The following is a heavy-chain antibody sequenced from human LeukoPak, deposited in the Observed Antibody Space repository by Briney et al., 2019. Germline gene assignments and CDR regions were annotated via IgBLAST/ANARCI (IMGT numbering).Heavy chain of an antibody. J-gene: IGHJ4*02. D-gene: IGHD3-16*02. CDR1: GGSISSGSYY. CDR3: ARRYDYVWGSYRIDY. Sequence: SETLSLTCTVSGGSISSGSYYWSWIRQPAGKGLEWIGRIYSSGSTNYNPSLKSRVTISLDTSKNQFSLKLSSVTAADTAVYYCARRYDYVWGSYRIDYWGQGTLVTVSS. V-gene: IGHV4-61*02. CDR2: IYSSGST.